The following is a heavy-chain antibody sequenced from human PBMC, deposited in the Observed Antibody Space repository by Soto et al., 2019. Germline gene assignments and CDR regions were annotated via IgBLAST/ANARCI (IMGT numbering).Heavy chain of an antibody. J-gene: IGHJ4*02. CDR3: ARGPRIAAARLAY. V-gene: IGHV4-59*01. Sequence: PSETLSLTCAVSGSSISSYYWSWIRQPPGKGLEWIGYIYYSGSTNYNPSLKSRVTISVDTSKNQFSLKLSSVTAADTAVYYCARGPRIAAARLAYWGQGTLVIVSS. CDR2: IYYSGST. D-gene: IGHD6-13*01. CDR1: GSSISSYY.